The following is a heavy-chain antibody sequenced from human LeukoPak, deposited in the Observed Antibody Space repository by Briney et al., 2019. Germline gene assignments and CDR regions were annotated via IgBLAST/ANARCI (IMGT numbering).Heavy chain of an antibody. J-gene: IGHJ5*02. Sequence: QPGGSLRLSCAASGFTFSSYAMSWVRQAPGKGLEWVSAISGSGGSTYYADSVKGRFTISRDNSKNTLYLQMNSLRAEDTAVYYCAKDRSFGWFGESNWFDPWGQGTLVTVSS. CDR2: ISGSGGST. D-gene: IGHD3-10*01. V-gene: IGHV3-23*01. CDR3: AKDRSFGWFGESNWFDP. CDR1: GFTFSSYA.